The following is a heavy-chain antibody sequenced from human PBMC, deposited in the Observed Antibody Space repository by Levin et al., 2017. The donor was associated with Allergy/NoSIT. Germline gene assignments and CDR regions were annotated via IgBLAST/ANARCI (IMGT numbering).Heavy chain of an antibody. V-gene: IGHV1-2*02. CDR1: RYIFSDYF. Sequence: VASVKVSCKASRYIFSDYFIHWVRQAPGQGLEWMGWINPHSGDTKYAQEFQGRVTMTRAPSVSTAHMELTSLTSDDTAVYYCARDLYNDDSVFGYWGQGTLVNVFS. J-gene: IGHJ4*02. CDR2: INPHSGDT. CDR3: ARDLYNDDSVFGY. D-gene: IGHD3-22*01.